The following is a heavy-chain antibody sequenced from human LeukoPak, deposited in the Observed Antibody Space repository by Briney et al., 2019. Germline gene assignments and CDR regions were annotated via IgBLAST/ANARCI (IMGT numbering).Heavy chain of an antibody. D-gene: IGHD3-22*01. CDR2: ISGSGGST. CDR1: GGSISSYY. CDR3: AKNKYYDSSGYPFPYFDY. V-gene: IGHV3-23*01. Sequence: ETLSLTCTVSGGSISSYYWSWVRQAPGKGLEWVSAISGSGGSTYYADSVKGRFTISRDNSKNTLYLQMNSLRAEDTAVYYCAKNKYYDSSGYPFPYFDYWGQGTLVTVSS. J-gene: IGHJ4*02.